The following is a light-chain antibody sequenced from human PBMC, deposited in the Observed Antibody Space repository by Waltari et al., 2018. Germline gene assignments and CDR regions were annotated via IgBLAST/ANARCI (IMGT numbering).Light chain of an antibody. CDR2: RAH. CDR3: AVWDDSLGTFV. V-gene: IGLV1-47*01. Sequence: QSVLTQPPSASGTPGQRVTIPCSGRSSNVGFNSVYWYQQIPGSAPTLRSYRAHQRPAGVPDRFSGTKSGASASLAVSGLRSEDEADYYCAVWDDSLGTFVFGTGTQVTVL. J-gene: IGLJ1*01. CDR1: SSNVGFNS.